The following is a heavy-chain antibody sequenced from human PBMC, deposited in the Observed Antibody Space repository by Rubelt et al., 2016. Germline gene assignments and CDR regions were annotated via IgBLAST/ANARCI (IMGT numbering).Heavy chain of an antibody. J-gene: IGHJ5*02. CDR1: GGSISSSNYY. CDR2: FSYSWST. D-gene: IGHD6-19*01. V-gene: IGHV4-39*07. CDR3: ARGAVAGIRSWFDP. Sequence: QLQLQESGPGLVRPSETLSLACTVSGGSISSSNYYWGWIRQPPGKGLEWIGSFSYSWSTYYNPSLKSRATISLDTSKNQFGLKLGSGTAADTAVYYGARGAVAGIRSWFDPWGQGTLVTVSS.